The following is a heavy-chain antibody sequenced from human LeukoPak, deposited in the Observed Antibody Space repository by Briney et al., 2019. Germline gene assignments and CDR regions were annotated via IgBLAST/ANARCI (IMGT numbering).Heavy chain of an antibody. Sequence: GESLKISCKGSGYSFTSYWIGWVRPLPGKGLEWRGIIYPGDSDTRYSPSFQGQVTISADKSISTAYLQWSSLKASDTAMYYCARRRVRGWRGAFDIWGQGTMVTVSS. CDR3: ARRRVRGWRGAFDI. CDR1: GYSFTSYW. V-gene: IGHV5-51*01. CDR2: IYPGDSDT. D-gene: IGHD3-10*01. J-gene: IGHJ3*02.